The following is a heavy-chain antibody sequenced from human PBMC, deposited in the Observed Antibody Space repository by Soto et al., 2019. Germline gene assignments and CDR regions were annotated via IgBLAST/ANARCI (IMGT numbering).Heavy chain of an antibody. J-gene: IGHJ6*02. CDR3: ARSSGARYFFPMDV. Sequence: GGSQSLSCAASGFNLSSYSMNWVRQAPGKGLEWVSYISSTSNTIYYADSVKGRFTISRDNAKNSLYLQMDSLRDEDTAVYYCARSSGARYFFPMDVWGQGTTVTVSS. V-gene: IGHV3-48*02. D-gene: IGHD2-15*01. CDR2: ISSTSNTI. CDR1: GFNLSSYS.